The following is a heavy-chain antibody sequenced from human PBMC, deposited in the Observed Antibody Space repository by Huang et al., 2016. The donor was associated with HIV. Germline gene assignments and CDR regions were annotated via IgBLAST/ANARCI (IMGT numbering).Heavy chain of an antibody. J-gene: IGHJ4*02. CDR3: AKDGADEEWDIDY. Sequence: VQLVESGGGVVQPGRSLRLAGAASGFSFSTYGLHWGRQAPGKGLEGGAVISYDGSNKYYAHSVKGRFTISRDTSENKVYLQMNSLRHEDTAVYYCAKDGADEEWDIDYWGQGTLVTVSS. V-gene: IGHV3-30*18. CDR2: ISYDGSNK. D-gene: IGHD1-26*01. CDR1: GFSFSTYG.